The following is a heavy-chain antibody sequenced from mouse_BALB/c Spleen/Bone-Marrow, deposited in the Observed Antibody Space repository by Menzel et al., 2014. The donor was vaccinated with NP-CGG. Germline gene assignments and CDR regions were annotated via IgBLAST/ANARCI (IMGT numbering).Heavy chain of an antibody. J-gene: IGHJ4*01. V-gene: IGHV1-62-2*01. CDR1: GFTFKENI. D-gene: IGHD1-2*01. CDR3: TRHEYSHYYGYGYAMDY. Sequence: QVQLKQSGAELVKPGASVKLSCTASGFTFKENIMHWVKQRPGQGLEWIGRFYPGSGNIKYDAKFQDKATLTADTSSSTVYLEHTSLTSESTAVYVDTRHEYSHYYGYGYAMDYWGQGTSVPVSS. CDR2: FYPGSGNI.